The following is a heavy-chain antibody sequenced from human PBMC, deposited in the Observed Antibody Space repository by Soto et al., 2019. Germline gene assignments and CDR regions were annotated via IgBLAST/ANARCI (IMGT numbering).Heavy chain of an antibody. J-gene: IGHJ5*02. CDR1: GGTFSSYA. CDR3: ARDRRAYDYVWGSYRFNWFDP. V-gene: IGHV1-69*01. CDR2: IIPIFGTA. D-gene: IGHD3-16*02. Sequence: QVQLVQSGAEVKKPGSSVKVSCKASGGTFSSYAISWVRQAPGQGLEWMGGIIPIFGTANYAQKFQGRVTITADESTSTAYMELRSLRSEDTAVYYCARDRRAYDYVWGSYRFNWFDPWGQGTLVTVSS.